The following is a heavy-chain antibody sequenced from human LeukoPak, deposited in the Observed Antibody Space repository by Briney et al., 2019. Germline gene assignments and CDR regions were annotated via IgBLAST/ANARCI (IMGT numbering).Heavy chain of an antibody. CDR1: GFTFDDYD. V-gene: IGHV3-20*04. CDR2: INWSGGSR. Sequence: GGSLRLSCAASGFTFDDYDMSWVRQGPGKGLEWISHINWSGGSRRYVDSVEGRFTISRDNAKPSLYLEMTSLRVEDTAVYYCVRDRSAVLSDVMPFEFWGQGSLVTVSS. D-gene: IGHD2-2*01. CDR3: VRDRSAVLSDVMPFEF. J-gene: IGHJ4*02.